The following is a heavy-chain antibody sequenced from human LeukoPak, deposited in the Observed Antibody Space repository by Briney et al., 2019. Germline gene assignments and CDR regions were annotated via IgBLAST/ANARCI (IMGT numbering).Heavy chain of an antibody. CDR2: INHSGST. D-gene: IGHD6-19*01. J-gene: IGHJ1*01. Sequence: SETLPLTCAVYGGSLSGYYWSWIRQPPGKGLEWIGEINHSGSTNYNPSLKSRVTISVDTSKNQFSLKLSSVTAADTAVYYCASRVLVAGTPGDAEYFQHWGQGTLVTVSS. CDR1: GGSLSGYY. V-gene: IGHV4-34*01. CDR3: ASRVLVAGTPGDAEYFQH.